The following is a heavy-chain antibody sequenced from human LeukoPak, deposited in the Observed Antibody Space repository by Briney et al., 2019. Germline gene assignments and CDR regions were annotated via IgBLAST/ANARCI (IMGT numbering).Heavy chain of an antibody. CDR2: IYYSGST. CDR1: GGSISSYY. Sequence: PSQTLSLTCTVSGGSISSYYWSWIRQPAGKGLEWIGSIYYSGSTYYNPSLKSRVSISVDTSKNQFSLKLSSVTAADTAVYSCARLPLGVGFGSGYHIDYWGQGTLVTVSS. D-gene: IGHD3-22*01. CDR3: ARLPLGVGFGSGYHIDY. J-gene: IGHJ4*02. V-gene: IGHV4-4*07.